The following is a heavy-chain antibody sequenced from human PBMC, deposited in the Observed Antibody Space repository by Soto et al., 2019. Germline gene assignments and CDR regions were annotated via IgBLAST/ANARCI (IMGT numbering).Heavy chain of an antibody. Sequence: QVQLQESGPGLVKPSETLSLTCTVSGGSISSYYWSWIRQPPGKGLEWIGYIYYSGSTNYNPSLKRRVTISVDTSKNQFSLKLSSVTAADTAVYYCASRDSSGWYEDWGQGTLVTVSS. CDR2: IYYSGST. CDR1: GGSISSYY. J-gene: IGHJ4*02. D-gene: IGHD6-19*01. CDR3: ASRDSSGWYED. V-gene: IGHV4-59*01.